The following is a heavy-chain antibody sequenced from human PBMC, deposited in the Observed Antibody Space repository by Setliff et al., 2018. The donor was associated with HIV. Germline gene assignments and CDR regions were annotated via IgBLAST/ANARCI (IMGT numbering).Heavy chain of an antibody. CDR2: INNISSTI. CDR3: TRTSRAAY. CDR1: GFTFSDYS. V-gene: IGHV3-48*01. J-gene: IGHJ4*02. Sequence: GGSLRLSCAASGFTFSDYSMNWVRQAPGKGLEWVSYINNISSTISYADSVKGRFTISRDNAKSSLYLQMNSLRAEDTAVYYCTRTSRAAYWGRGTLVTVSS. D-gene: IGHD6-25*01.